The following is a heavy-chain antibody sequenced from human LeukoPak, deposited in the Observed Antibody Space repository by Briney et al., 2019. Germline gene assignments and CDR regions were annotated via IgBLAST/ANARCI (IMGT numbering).Heavy chain of an antibody. CDR3: ARSHVANGLVVPAAIPPQAFDY. J-gene: IGHJ4*02. CDR2: INPSGGST. D-gene: IGHD2-2*01. V-gene: IGHV1-46*01. CDR1: GYTFTSYY. Sequence: GASVKVSCKASGYTFTSYYMHWVRQAPGQGLEWMGIINPSGGSTSYAQKFQGRVTMTRDTSTSTVYMELSSLRSEVTAVYYCARSHVANGLVVPAAIPPQAFDYWGEATLVTVSS.